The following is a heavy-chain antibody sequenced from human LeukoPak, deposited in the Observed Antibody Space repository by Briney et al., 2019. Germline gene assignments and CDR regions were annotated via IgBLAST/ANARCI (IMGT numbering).Heavy chain of an antibody. CDR1: GYSISSGYY. J-gene: IGHJ3*02. CDR2: FHHGGTT. Sequence: SETLSFTCTVSGYSISSGYYWGWIRQPPGKGLEWIGTFHHGGTTYSNPSLKSRVSISEDTSNNQFSLRLTSVTAADTAVYFCARHGGRITIFGVVTGAFDIWGQGTMVTVSS. V-gene: IGHV4-38-2*02. CDR3: ARHGGRITIFGVVTGAFDI. D-gene: IGHD3-3*01.